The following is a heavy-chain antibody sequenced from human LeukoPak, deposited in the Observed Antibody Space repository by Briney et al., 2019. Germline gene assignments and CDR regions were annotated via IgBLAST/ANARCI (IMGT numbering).Heavy chain of an antibody. CDR3: ARDQSVGTTTRWDSFDY. CDR1: GFTFSSHW. Sequence: QPGGSLRLSCAASGFTFSSHWMHWVRQAPGKGLEWVAVIWYDGSNKYYADSVKGRFTISRDNSKNTLSLQMNSLRAEDTAVYYCARDQSVGTTTRWDSFDYWGQGTLVTVSS. D-gene: IGHD1-26*01. V-gene: IGHV3-33*08. CDR2: IWYDGSNK. J-gene: IGHJ4*02.